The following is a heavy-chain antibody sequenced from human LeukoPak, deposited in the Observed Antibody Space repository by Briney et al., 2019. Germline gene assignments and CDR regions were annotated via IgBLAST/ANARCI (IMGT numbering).Heavy chain of an antibody. CDR3: AKMHTIRGVIKGYYYYGMDV. J-gene: IGHJ6*02. D-gene: IGHD3-10*01. V-gene: IGHV3-9*01. CDR1: GFTFGDYA. CDR2: ISWNSGSI. Sequence: GRSLRLSCAASGFTFGDYAMHWVRQAPGKGLEWVSGISWNSGSIGYADSVKGRFTISRDNAKNSLYLQMNSLRAEDTALYYCAKMHTIRGVIKGYYYYGMDVWGQGTTVTVSS.